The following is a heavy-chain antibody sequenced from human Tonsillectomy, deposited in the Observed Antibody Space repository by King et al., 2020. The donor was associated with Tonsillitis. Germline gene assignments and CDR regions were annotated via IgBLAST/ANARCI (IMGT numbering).Heavy chain of an antibody. Sequence: QLVQSGAEVKKPGASVKVSCRASGYTFTNYGISWVRQAPGQGLEWMGWISPYNGYTNYAQKLQGRVTMTTDTSTNTAYMELRSLGSDDTAVYYCARDIGAAAGTSPGYWGQGTLVTVSS. CDR3: ARDIGAAAGTSPGY. CDR2: ISPYNGYT. V-gene: IGHV1-18*01. CDR1: GYTFTNYG. J-gene: IGHJ4*02. D-gene: IGHD6-13*01.